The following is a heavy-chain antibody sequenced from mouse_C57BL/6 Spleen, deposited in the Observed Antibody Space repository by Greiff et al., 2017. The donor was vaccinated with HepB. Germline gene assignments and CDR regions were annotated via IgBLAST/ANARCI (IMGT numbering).Heavy chain of an antibody. J-gene: IGHJ1*03. CDR1: GFSLTSYG. Sequence: QVQLKESGPGLVQPSQSLSITCTVSGFSLTSYGVHWVRQSPGKGLEWLGVIWRGGSTDYNAAFMSRLSITKDNSKSQVFFKMNSLQADDTAIYYCAKKDDVYRWYFDVWATGTTVTVSS. CDR3: AKKDDVYRWYFDV. V-gene: IGHV2-5*01. D-gene: IGHD2-3*01. CDR2: IWRGGST.